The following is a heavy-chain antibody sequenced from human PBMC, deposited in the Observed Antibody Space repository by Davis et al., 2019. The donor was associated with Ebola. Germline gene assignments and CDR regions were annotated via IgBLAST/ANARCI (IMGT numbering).Heavy chain of an antibody. CDR1: GGSVSSGYYY. CDR2: IYYSGST. Sequence: SETLSLTCTVSGGSVSSGYYYWSWIRQHPGKGLEWIGYIYYSGSTYYNPSLKSRVTISVDTSKNQFSLKLSSVTAADTAVYYCARDYGDYVGFMDVWGKGTTVTVPS. D-gene: IGHD4-17*01. J-gene: IGHJ6*03. CDR3: ARDYGDYVGFMDV. V-gene: IGHV4-31*03.